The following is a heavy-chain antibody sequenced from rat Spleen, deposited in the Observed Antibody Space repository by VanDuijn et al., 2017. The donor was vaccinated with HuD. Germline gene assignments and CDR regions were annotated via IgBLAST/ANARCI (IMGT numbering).Heavy chain of an antibody. D-gene: IGHD4-3*01. J-gene: IGHJ2*01. CDR3: ARKFGARGFDY. CDR1: GYSITSSYR. V-gene: IGHV3-3*01. CDR2: INSAGST. Sequence: EVQLQESGPGLVKPSQSLSLTCSVTGYSITSSYRWNWIRKFPGNKLEWMGYINSAGSTNYNPSLKSRISITRDTSKNQFFLQVNSVTTGDTATYYCARKFGARGFDYWGQGVMVTVSS.